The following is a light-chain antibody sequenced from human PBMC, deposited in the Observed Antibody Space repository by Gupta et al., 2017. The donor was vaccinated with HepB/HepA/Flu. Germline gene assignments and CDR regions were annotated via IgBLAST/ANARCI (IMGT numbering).Light chain of an antibody. J-gene: IGLJ1*01. V-gene: IGLV1-40*01. CDR3: KSYNSSLSGYV. CDR2: VNN. Sequence: QSVFTESPSVSVAPRLMVSIPWSGSSSNIGAGYGGTWYQELPGKAPKLLIYVNNNRPSGVPDRFSGSKSGTSASLAITGLQAEDEADYYCKSYNSSLSGYVFGTGTKVTVL. CDR1: SSNIGAGYG.